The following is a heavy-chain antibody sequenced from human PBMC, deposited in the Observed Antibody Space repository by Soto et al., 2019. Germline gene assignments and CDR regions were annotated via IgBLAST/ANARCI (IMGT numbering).Heavy chain of an antibody. V-gene: IGHV3-21*01. CDR1: GFTFSSYS. D-gene: IGHD2-8*01. CDR3: ARAGGIVPDDYILTYYFDY. CDR2: ISSSSSYI. J-gene: IGHJ4*02. Sequence: EVQLVESGGGLVKPGGSLRLSCAASGFTFSSYSMNWVRQAPGKGLEWVSSISSSSSYIYYADSVKGRFTISRDNAKNSLYLQMNSLRAEDTAVYYCARAGGIVPDDYILTYYFDYWGQGTLVTVSS.